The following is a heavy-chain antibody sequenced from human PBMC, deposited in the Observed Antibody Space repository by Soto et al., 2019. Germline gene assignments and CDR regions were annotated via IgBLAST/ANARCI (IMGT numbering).Heavy chain of an antibody. Sequence: ASVKVSCKASGYTFTSYAMHWVRQAPGQRLEWMGWINAGNGNTKYSQKFQGRVTITRDTSASTAYMELSSLRSEDTAVYYCAGGYSSSCIQSGLFCDFDYWGQGTLVTVSS. J-gene: IGHJ4*02. D-gene: IGHD6-13*01. CDR2: INAGNGNT. V-gene: IGHV1-3*01. CDR3: AGGYSSSCIQSGLFCDFDY. CDR1: GYTFTSYA.